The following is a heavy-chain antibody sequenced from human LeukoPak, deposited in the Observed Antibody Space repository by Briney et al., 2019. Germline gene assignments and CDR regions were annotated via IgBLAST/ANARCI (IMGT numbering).Heavy chain of an antibody. CDR1: GFTFSSCA. J-gene: IGHJ5*02. Sequence: GGSLRLSCAASGFTFSSCAMSWVRQAPGKGLEWVSAISGSGGSTYYADSVKGRFTISRDNSKNTLYLQMNSLRAEDTAVYYCAKGRCSGGSCPNWFDPWGQGTLVTVSS. V-gene: IGHV3-23*01. CDR2: ISGSGGST. CDR3: AKGRCSGGSCPNWFDP. D-gene: IGHD2-15*01.